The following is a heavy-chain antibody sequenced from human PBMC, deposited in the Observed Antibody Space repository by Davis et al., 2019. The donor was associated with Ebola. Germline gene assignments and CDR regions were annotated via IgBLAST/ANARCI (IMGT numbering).Heavy chain of an antibody. CDR3: ARDPSAAYYDFWSGYGGYFDY. CDR1: GFTFSSYS. CDR2: ISRSSSYI. J-gene: IGHJ4*02. D-gene: IGHD3-3*01. V-gene: IGHV3-21*01. Sequence: PGGSLRLSCAASGFTFSSYSMNWVRQAPGKGLEWVSSISRSSSYIYYADSVKGRFTISRDNAKNSLYLQMNSLRAEDTAVYYCARDPSAAYYDFWSGYGGYFDYWGQGTLVTVSS.